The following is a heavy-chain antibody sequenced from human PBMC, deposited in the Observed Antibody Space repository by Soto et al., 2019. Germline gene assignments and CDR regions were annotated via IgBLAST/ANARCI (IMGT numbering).Heavy chain of an antibody. CDR1: GGSISSGGYY. CDR2: IYYSRST. Sequence: SETLSLTCTVSGGSISSGGYYWSWIRQHPGKGLEWIGYIYYSRSTYYNPSLKSRVTISVDTSKNQFSLKLSSVTAADTAVYYCAAVHQVVVAAPFDYWGQGTLVTVSS. V-gene: IGHV4-31*03. D-gene: IGHD2-15*01. J-gene: IGHJ4*02. CDR3: AAVHQVVVAAPFDY.